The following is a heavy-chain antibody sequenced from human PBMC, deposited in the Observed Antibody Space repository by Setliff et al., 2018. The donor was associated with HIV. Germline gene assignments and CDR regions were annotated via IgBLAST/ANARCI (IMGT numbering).Heavy chain of an antibody. CDR3: ATDPYSSDWQYFYYYYMDV. J-gene: IGHJ6*03. CDR1: ANTFTGYY. D-gene: IGHD2-21*02. V-gene: IGHV1-2*06. CDR2: ISPDSGAS. Sequence: VASVKVSCKTPANTFTGYYIHWVRQAPGQGLEWMGRISPDSGASNYAQKFQGRVTMTRDTSITTAYMELTGLTSDDTAMYYCATDPYSSDWQYFYYYYMDVWGTGTEVTVSS.